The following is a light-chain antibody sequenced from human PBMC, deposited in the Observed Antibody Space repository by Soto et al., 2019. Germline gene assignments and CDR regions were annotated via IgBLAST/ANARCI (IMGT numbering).Light chain of an antibody. J-gene: IGLJ1*01. CDR3: SYYTSRSPRV. V-gene: IGLV2-14*01. CDR1: SSDVGGYNY. Sequence: QSALTQPASVSGSPGQSITISCTGTSSDVGGYNYVSWYQQHPGKAPKLMIYEVSNRPSGVSNRFSGSKSGNTASLTISGLQAGGGADDNFSYYTSRSPRVFATGTK. CDR2: EVS.